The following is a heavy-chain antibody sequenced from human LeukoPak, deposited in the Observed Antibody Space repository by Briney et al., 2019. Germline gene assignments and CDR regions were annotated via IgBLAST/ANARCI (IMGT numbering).Heavy chain of an antibody. Sequence: GGSLRLSRAASGFTFSSYAMSWVRQAPGKGLEWVSAISGSGGSTYYADSVKGRFTISRDNSKNTLYLQMNSLRAEDTAVYYCANPLSSGSSIYYYYGMDVWGQGTTVTVSS. J-gene: IGHJ6*02. CDR2: ISGSGGST. CDR3: ANPLSSGSSIYYYYGMDV. D-gene: IGHD3-10*01. CDR1: GFTFSSYA. V-gene: IGHV3-23*01.